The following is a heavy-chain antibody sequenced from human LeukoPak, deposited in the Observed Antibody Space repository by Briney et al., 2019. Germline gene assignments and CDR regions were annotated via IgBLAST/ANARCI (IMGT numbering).Heavy chain of an antibody. J-gene: IGHJ5*02. CDR3: ARVWFGDQMGWFDP. CDR2: TYYRSKWYN. CDR1: GDSVSSKSVT. Sequence: SQTLSLTCAISGDSVSSKSVTWDWIRQSPSRGLERLGRTYYRSKWYNDYAVSVKSRITINPDTSKNQFSLQLNSVTPEDTAVYYCARVWFGDQMGWFDPWGQGTLVTVSS. D-gene: IGHD3-10*01. V-gene: IGHV6-1*01.